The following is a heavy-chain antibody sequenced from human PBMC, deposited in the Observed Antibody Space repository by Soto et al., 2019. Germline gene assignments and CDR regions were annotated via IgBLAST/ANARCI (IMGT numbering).Heavy chain of an antibody. CDR2: IDYSGST. V-gene: IGHV4-31*03. Sequence: QVQLQESGPGLVKPSQTLSLTCTVSGGSISSGDYYWSWIRQHPGKGLEWIGYIDYSGSTYYNPSLKSRVTISVDTSKNQFSLKLSSVTAADTAVYYCARWGSGSRQGFDPWGQGTLVTVSS. CDR3: ARWGSGSRQGFDP. D-gene: IGHD3-16*01. J-gene: IGHJ5*02. CDR1: GGSISSGDYY.